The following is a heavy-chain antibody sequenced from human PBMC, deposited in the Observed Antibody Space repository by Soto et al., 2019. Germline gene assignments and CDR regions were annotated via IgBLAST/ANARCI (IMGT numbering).Heavy chain of an antibody. CDR1: TPSTGSVYYH. Sequence: SQTLSLTCTVSTPSTGSVYYHWGRIRQTPGKGLEWVGQIYDSATYHNTSLKRGLSTCAGPSEHHFSLQPGSVTTARPAVNYCAAGSCSSSGCYWFDPWGQGTMVTVSS. CDR3: AAGSCSSSGCYWFDP. V-gene: IGHV4-30-4*01. CDR2: IYDSAT. D-gene: IGHD2-2*01. J-gene: IGHJ5*01.